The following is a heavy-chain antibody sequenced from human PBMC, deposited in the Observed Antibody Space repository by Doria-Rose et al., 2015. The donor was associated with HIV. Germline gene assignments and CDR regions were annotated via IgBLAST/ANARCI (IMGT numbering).Heavy chain of an antibody. J-gene: IGHJ4*02. Sequence: WVRQAPGKGLEWVAVISYDGTNKYYSDSVKGRFTISRDNSKFTLYLQMNNLRAEDTAVYYCARDWDDYGDFDYWGQGTLVFVSS. D-gene: IGHD4-17*01. V-gene: IGHV3-30*03. CDR3: ARDWDDYGDFDY. CDR2: ISYDGTNK.